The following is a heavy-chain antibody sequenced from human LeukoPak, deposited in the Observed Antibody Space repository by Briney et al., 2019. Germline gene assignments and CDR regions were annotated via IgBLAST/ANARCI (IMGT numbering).Heavy chain of an antibody. CDR2: IYYSGST. V-gene: IGHV4-59*01. J-gene: IGHJ3*01. CDR3: ARGGSGWYSDDFDV. Sequence: SETLSLTCTVSGGSTSSYYWSCMRQPPGKGREWSGYIYYSGSTNYNPSLKSRVTISVDTSKNQFSLKLSSVTAAETAVYYCARGGSGWYSDDFDVWGQGTMVTVSS. D-gene: IGHD6-19*01. CDR1: GGSTSSYY.